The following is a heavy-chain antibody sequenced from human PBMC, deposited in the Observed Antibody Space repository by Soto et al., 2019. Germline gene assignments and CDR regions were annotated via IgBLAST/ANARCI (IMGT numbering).Heavy chain of an antibody. D-gene: IGHD4-17*01. J-gene: IGHJ4*02. CDR1: GYTXTSYG. Sequence: ASVKVXCKASGYTXTSYGISWVRQAPGQGLEWMGWISAYNGNTHYAQKLQGRVTMTTDTSTSTAYMDLRSLGSDDTAVYYCARSHPKDGDSPIDYWGQGTLVTLSS. CDR2: ISAYNGNT. V-gene: IGHV1-18*01. CDR3: ARSHPKDGDSPIDY.